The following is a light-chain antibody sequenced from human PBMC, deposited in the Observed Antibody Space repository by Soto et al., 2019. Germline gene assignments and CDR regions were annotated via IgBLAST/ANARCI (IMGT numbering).Light chain of an antibody. CDR2: GAS. J-gene: IGKJ2*01. CDR1: QSVTSSY. Sequence: EIVMTQSPGTLSLSPGERATLSCRASQSVTSSYLAWYQQKPGQAPRLLICGASSRATGIPDRFGGSGSGTDFTLTISRLEPEDFAVYYCQQYGSSPYTFGQGTKLEIK. CDR3: QQYGSSPYT. V-gene: IGKV3-20*01.